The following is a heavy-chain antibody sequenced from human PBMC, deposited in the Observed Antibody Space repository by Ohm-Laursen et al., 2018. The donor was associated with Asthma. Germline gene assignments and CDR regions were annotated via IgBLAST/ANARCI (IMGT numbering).Heavy chain of an antibody. CDR2: VYGDGSNT. J-gene: IGHJ4*02. Sequence: SLSLSCAASGFTFDDYAMHWVRHAPGKGLVWVSRVYGDGSNTIYADSVKGRFTISRDNAKNTLYLQMNSLRAEDTAVYYCTRGGHYGSYFDYWGQGTLVTVSS. CDR3: TRGGHYGSYFDY. CDR1: GFTFDDYA. V-gene: IGHV3-74*01. D-gene: IGHD4-17*01.